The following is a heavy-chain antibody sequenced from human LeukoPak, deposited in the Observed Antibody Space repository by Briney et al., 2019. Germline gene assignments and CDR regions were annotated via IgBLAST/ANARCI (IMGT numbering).Heavy chain of an antibody. Sequence: PGGSLRLSCAGSEFTFSSYSMNWVRQAPGKGLEWVSSISGSSDDIYYADSVKGRFTISRDNSKNTLYLQMNSLRAEDTAVYYCAKDPGDSFPYLPIDYWGQGTLVTVSS. D-gene: IGHD3-16*01. CDR1: EFTFSSYS. V-gene: IGHV3-21*04. J-gene: IGHJ4*02. CDR3: AKDPGDSFPYLPIDY. CDR2: ISGSSDDI.